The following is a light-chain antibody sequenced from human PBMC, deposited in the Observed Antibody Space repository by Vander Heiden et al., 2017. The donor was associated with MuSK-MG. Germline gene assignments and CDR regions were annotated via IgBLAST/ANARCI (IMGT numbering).Light chain of an antibody. CDR3: QQYNAWPPYT. CDR1: QSVNSD. V-gene: IGKV3-15*01. CDR2: GAS. Sequence: EIVMTQSPATLSVSPGERASLSCRASQSVNSDLAWYQQKPGQAPRLLIYGASTRATGIPARFSGSGSGKEFTLTISSLQSEDFAVYYCQQYNAWPPYTFGQGTKLEIK. J-gene: IGKJ2*01.